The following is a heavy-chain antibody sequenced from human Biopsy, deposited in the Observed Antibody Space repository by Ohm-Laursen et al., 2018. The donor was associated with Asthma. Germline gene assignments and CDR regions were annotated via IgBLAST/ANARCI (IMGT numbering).Heavy chain of an antibody. J-gene: IGHJ6*02. CDR3: ARAYSSGWSRGMDV. CDR1: RFTYE. D-gene: IGHD6-19*01. CDR2: ISYDGTNQ. Sequence: SLRLSCSASRFTYEMHWVRQAPGKGLEWVADISYDGTNQYYADSVKGRFTISRDNSKNTLYPQMNSLSAEDTAMYYCARAYSSGWSRGMDVWGQGTTVTVSS. V-gene: IGHV3-30*03.